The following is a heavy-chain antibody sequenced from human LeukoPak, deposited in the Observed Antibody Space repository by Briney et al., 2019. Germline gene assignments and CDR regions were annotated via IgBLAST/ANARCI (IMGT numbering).Heavy chain of an antibody. CDR3: ARRAGAYSHPYDY. Sequence: GGSLRLSCAASGFTFSSYWMHWVRQAPGKGLVWVSRINSDGSSTSYADSVKGRFTISRDNAKNTLYLQMNTLRAEDTAVYYCARRAGAYSHPYDYWGQGTLVTVSS. CDR2: INSDGSST. D-gene: IGHD4/OR15-4a*01. V-gene: IGHV3-74*01. J-gene: IGHJ4*02. CDR1: GFTFSSYW.